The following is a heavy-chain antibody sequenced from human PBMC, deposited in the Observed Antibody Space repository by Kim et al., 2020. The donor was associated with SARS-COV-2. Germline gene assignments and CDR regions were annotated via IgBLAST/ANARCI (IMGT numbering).Heavy chain of an antibody. CDR3: ARGGIVVVPAADDYYYCMDV. D-gene: IGHD2-2*01. V-gene: IGHV3-20*04. CDR1: GFTFGDYG. CDR2: INWNGGST. Sequence: GGSLRLSCAASGFTFGDYGMSWVRQAPGKGLEWVSGINWNGGSTGYADSVKGRFTISRDNAKNSLYLQMNSLRAEDTALYYCARGGIVVVPAADDYYYCMDVWGQGTTGTVSS. J-gene: IGHJ6*01.